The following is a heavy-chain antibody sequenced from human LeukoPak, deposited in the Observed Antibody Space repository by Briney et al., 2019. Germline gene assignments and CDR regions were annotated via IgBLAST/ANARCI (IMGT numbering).Heavy chain of an antibody. CDR1: GFTVSSNY. CDR3: ARAPLNYYGMDV. V-gene: IGHV3-53*01. J-gene: IGHJ6*02. CDR2: IYSGGST. Sequence: GGSLRLSCAASGFTVSSNYMSRVRQAPGKGLEWVSVIYSGGSTYYADSVKGRFTISRDNSKNTLYLQMNSLRAEDTAVYYCARAPLNYYGMDVWGQGTTVTVSS.